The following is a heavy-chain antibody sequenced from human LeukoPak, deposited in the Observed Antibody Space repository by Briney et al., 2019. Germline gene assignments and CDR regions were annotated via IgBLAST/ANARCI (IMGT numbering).Heavy chain of an antibody. CDR2: ISSSGSAI. V-gene: IGHV3-48*03. CDR1: GFSFSSYE. D-gene: IGHD2-15*01. Sequence: GRSLRLSCAAPGFSFSSYEMNWVRQAPGKGLEWVSYISSSGSAIFYADSVKGRFTISRDNAKNSLFLQMNSLRAEDTAFYYCASKGGFDDWGQGTLVTVSS. CDR3: ASKGGFDD. J-gene: IGHJ4*02.